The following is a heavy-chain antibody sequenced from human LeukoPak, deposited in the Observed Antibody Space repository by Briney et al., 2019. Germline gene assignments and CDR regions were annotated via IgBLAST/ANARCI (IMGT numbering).Heavy chain of an antibody. CDR2: ISSSSSYI. Sequence: PGGSLRLSCTATGFTFSTFAMNWVRQAPGKGLEWVSSISSSSSYIYYADSVKGRFTISRDNAKNSLYLQMNSLRAEDTAVYYCARSIVAAGNNWFDPWGQGTLVTVSS. J-gene: IGHJ5*02. V-gene: IGHV3-21*01. CDR1: GFTFSTFA. CDR3: ARSIVAAGNNWFDP. D-gene: IGHD6-13*01.